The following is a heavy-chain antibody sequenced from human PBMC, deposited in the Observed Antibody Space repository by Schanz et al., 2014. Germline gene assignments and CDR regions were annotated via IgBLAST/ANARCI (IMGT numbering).Heavy chain of an antibody. Sequence: QVQLLQSGSEVKKPGASVKVSCEISGYTVSALAMHWVRQAPGKGLEWLGSCDVEDGETIYAQKFQGRVTMTEDTSTETAYMELSSLRSADTAVYYCATNSPFRMVRGSNAIDAWGQGTMXTVSS. J-gene: IGHJ3*01. D-gene: IGHD3-10*01. CDR1: GYTVSALA. CDR2: CDVEDGET. V-gene: IGHV1-24*01. CDR3: ATNSPFRMVRGSNAIDA.